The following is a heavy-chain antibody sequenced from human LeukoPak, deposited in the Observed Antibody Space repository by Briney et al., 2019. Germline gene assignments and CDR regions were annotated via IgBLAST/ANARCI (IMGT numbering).Heavy chain of an antibody. CDR2: IYTSGST. D-gene: IGHD5-12*01. J-gene: IGHJ3*02. V-gene: IGHV4-61*02. Sequence: SHTLSLPCTVSGGSLSSGSYYWGWVRQPAGTGLEWIGRIYTSGSTNYNPSLKSRVTISVDTSKNQFSLKLSSVTAADTAVYYCARGWLRSNDAFDIWGQGTMVAVSS. CDR3: ARGWLRSNDAFDI. CDR1: GGSLSSGSYY.